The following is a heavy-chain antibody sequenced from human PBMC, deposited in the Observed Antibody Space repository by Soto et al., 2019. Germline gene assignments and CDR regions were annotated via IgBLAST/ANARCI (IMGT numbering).Heavy chain of an antibody. V-gene: IGHV3-30*18. J-gene: IGHJ6*02. CDR2: ISYDGSNK. CDR1: GFTFSSYG. CDR3: AKDLGDSSSWYRGAYYYYGMDV. D-gene: IGHD6-13*01. Sequence: GGSLRLSCAASGFTFSSYGMHWVRQAPGKGLEWVAVISYDGSNKYYADSVKGRFTISRDNSKNTLYLQMNSLRAEDTAVYYCAKDLGDSSSWYRGAYYYYGMDVWGQGTTVTVSS.